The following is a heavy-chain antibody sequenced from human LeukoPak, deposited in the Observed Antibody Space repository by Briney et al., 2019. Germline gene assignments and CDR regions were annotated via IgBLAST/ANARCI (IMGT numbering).Heavy chain of an antibody. J-gene: IGHJ6*02. Sequence: SVKVSCKASGYTFTSYAISWVRQAPGQGLEWMGGIIPIFGTANYAQKFQGRVTITADESTSTAYMELSSLRSEDTAVYYCARAGYSSSQYYYYGMDVWGQGTTVTVSS. CDR3: ARAGYSSSQYYYYGMDV. D-gene: IGHD6-13*01. CDR2: IIPIFGTA. CDR1: GYTFTSYA. V-gene: IGHV1-69*13.